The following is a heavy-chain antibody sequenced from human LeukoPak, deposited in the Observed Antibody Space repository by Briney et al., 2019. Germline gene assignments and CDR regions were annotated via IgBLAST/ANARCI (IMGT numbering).Heavy chain of an antibody. V-gene: IGHV4-38-2*02. J-gene: IGHJ6*03. D-gene: IGHD4-11*01. CDR3: ARVGTDSNYPYYYMDV. Sequence: SETLSLTCTVSGYSISSGYYWGWIRQPPGKGLEWIGSIYHSGSTYYNPSLKSRVTISVDTSKNQFSLKLSSVTAADTAVYYCARVGTDSNYPYYYMDVWGKGTTVTVSS. CDR1: GYSISSGYY. CDR2: IYHSGST.